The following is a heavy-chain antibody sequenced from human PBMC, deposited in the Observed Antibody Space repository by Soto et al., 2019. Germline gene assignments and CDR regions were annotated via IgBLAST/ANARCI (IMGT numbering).Heavy chain of an antibody. V-gene: IGHV3-30*18. CDR1: GFTFSSYG. J-gene: IGHJ4*02. CDR3: EKPSIVGTSRDYFDS. D-gene: IGHD1-26*01. Sequence: GGSLRLSCAASGFTFSSYGMHWVRQAPGKGLEWVAVISYDGSNKYYGDSVKGRFTISRDNSENTLYLQMNSLSAEDTAVYYCEKPSIVGTSRDYFDSWGQGTLVPVSS. CDR2: ISYDGSNK.